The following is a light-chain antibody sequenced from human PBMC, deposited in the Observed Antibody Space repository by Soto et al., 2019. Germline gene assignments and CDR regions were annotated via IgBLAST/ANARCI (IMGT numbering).Light chain of an antibody. CDR2: AAS. V-gene: IGKV1-27*01. CDR1: QGISNY. CDR3: QKYNSAPWT. Sequence: DIQMTQSPSSLSAFVGDRVTITRRASQGISNYLAWYQQKPGKVPKLLIYAASTLQSGVPSRFSGSGSGTDFTLTISSLQPEDVATYYCQKYNSAPWTFGQGTKVDIK. J-gene: IGKJ1*01.